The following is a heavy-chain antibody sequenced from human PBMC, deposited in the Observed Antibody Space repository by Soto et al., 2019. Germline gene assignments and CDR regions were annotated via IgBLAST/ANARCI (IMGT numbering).Heavy chain of an antibody. CDR3: ARVVMITFGGVILNSPDY. CDR2: ISAYNGNT. Sequence: SVKVSCKASVYTFTKYRISLVGQAPGEGLEWMGWISAYNGNTNYAQKLQGRVTMTTDTSTSTAYMELRSLRSDDTAVYCCARVVMITFGGVILNSPDYWGQGTLVTVSS. V-gene: IGHV1-18*01. CDR1: VYTFTKYR. D-gene: IGHD3-16*01. J-gene: IGHJ4*02.